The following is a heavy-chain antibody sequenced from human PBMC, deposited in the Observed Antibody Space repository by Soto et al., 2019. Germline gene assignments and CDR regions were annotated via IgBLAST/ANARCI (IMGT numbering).Heavy chain of an antibody. J-gene: IGHJ4*02. CDR3: TRGEGLNGYPFHYFDS. CDR2: IIPIFALP. V-gene: IGHV1-69*17. Sequence: QVQLVQSGAEVKKPGSSVKVSCKASGGAFSSSAISWVRQAPGQGLEWMGGIIPIFALPSYPQNFRGRVTITADRSTGTAYMELSSLRSDDTAVYYCTRGEGLNGYPFHYFDSWGQGTLVTVSS. CDR1: GGAFSSSA. D-gene: IGHD5-12*01.